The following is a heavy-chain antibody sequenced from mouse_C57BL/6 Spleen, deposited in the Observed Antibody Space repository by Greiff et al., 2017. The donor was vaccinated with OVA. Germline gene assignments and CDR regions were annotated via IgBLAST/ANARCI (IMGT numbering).Heavy chain of an antibody. CDR1: GYAFSSYW. V-gene: IGHV1-80*01. Sequence: VQVVESGAELVKPGASVKISCKASGYAFSSYWMNWVKQRPGKGLEWIGQIYPGDGDTNYNGKFKGKATLDADKTSSTAYMQLSRLTYEDCAVYFCARRRGYYFDYWGQGTTLTVSS. J-gene: IGHJ2*01. CDR2: IYPGDGDT. CDR3: ARRRGYYFDY.